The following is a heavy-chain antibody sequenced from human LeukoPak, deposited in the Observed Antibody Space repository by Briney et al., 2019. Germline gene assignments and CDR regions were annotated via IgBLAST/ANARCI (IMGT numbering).Heavy chain of an antibody. D-gene: IGHD3-22*01. V-gene: IGHV4-61*02. CDR3: ARGTMTDAFDI. Sequence: SETLSLTCTVSGGSISSCSYYWSWIRQPAGKGLVWRGRIYTSGSTNYNPSLKSRVTISVDTSKHQFSLKLSSVTAADTAVYYCARGTMTDAFDIWGQGTMVTVSS. CDR1: GGSISSCSYY. J-gene: IGHJ3*02. CDR2: IYTSGST.